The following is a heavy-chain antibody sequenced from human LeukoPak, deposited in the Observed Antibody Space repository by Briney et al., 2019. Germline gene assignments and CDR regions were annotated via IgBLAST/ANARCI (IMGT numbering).Heavy chain of an antibody. J-gene: IGHJ4*02. Sequence: PGGSLRLSRAASGFTFSSYWMHWVRHAPGKGLVWVSRINTDGSSTTYADSVKGRFTISRDNAKNTLYLQMNSLRAEDTAVYYCVRSTSSTEVDYWGQGTLVTVSS. D-gene: IGHD2-2*01. CDR3: VRSTSSTEVDY. V-gene: IGHV3-74*01. CDR2: INTDGSST. CDR1: GFTFSSYW.